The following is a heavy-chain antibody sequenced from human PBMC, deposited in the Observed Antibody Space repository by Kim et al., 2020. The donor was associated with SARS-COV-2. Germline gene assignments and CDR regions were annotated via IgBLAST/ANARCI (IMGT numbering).Heavy chain of an antibody. CDR3: ARVNDYESSGYYHLPDY. Sequence: SETLSLTCTVSGASVSSGSYYWSWIRQPPGKGLEWIGYMDNSGTTNYNPSLKSRVTIPVDTSKDQFSLKLSSVTAADTAVYYCARVNDYESSGYYHLPDYWGQGTLVTVSS. CDR1: GASVSSGSYY. V-gene: IGHV4-61*01. J-gene: IGHJ4*02. D-gene: IGHD3-22*01. CDR2: MDNSGTT.